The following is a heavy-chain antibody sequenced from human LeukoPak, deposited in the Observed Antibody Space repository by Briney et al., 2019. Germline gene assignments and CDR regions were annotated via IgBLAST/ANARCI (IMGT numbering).Heavy chain of an antibody. Sequence: PGGPLRLSCAASGLHSSGTAMSWVRQAPGKGLEWVSAISHDGMNAYYADSEKGRFTISRDNSKKTVSLEMSSLTAADTGVYYCAKDGAQYSSGPECDPRGQGALVTVSP. D-gene: IGHD6-19*01. CDR3: AKDGAQYSSGPECDP. J-gene: IGHJ5*02. V-gene: IGHV3-23*01. CDR1: GLHSSGTA. CDR2: ISHDGMNA.